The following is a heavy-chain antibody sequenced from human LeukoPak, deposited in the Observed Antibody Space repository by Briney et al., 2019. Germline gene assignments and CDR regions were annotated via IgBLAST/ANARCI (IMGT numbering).Heavy chain of an antibody. Sequence: PGGSLRLSCAASGFTFSSYAMHWVRQAPGKGLEWLAVISYDGSNKYYADSVKGRFTISRDNSKNTLYLQMNSLRAEDTAVYYCARDQRITIFGVVSYNWFDPWGQGTLVTVSS. V-gene: IGHV3-30-3*01. CDR3: ARDQRITIFGVVSYNWFDP. CDR1: GFTFSSYA. J-gene: IGHJ5*02. CDR2: ISYDGSNK. D-gene: IGHD3-3*01.